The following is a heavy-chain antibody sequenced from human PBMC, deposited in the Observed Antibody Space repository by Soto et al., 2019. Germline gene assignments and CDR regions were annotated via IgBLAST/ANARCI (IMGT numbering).Heavy chain of an antibody. D-gene: IGHD2-8*01. CDR2: IYPGDSDT. J-gene: IGHJ6*03. CDR3: ARAGQGYCTNGVCYGPYYYMDV. V-gene: IGHV5-51*01. Sequence: GESLKISCKGSGYSFTSYWIGWVRQMPGKGLEWMGIIYPGDSDTRYSPSFQGQVTISADKSISTAYLQWSSLKASDTAMYYCARAGQGYCTNGVCYGPYYYMDVWGKGTTVTVSS. CDR1: GYSFTSYW.